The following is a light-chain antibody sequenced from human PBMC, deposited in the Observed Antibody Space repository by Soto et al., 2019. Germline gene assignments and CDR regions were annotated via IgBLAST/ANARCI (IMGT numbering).Light chain of an antibody. J-gene: IGLJ1*01. V-gene: IGLV2-11*01. CDR2: DVN. CDR3: CSYAGSNTDV. Sequence: QSALTQPRSVSGSPGQSVTISCTGTSSDVGGYNYVSWYQQHSGKAPKVMIYDVNKWPSGVPDRFSGSKSGNTASLTISGLQAEDEADYYCCSYAGSNTDVFGTGTKLTVL. CDR1: SSDVGGYNY.